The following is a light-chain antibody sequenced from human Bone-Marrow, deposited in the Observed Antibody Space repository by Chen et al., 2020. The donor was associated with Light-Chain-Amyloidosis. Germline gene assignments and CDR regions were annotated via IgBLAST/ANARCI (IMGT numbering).Light chain of an antibody. J-gene: IGLJ3*02. CDR2: DDS. CDR1: NIGSTS. V-gene: IGLV3-21*02. Sequence: SYVLTQPSPVSVAPGQTPTIACGGNNIGSTSVHWYQQTPGQAPLLVVYDDSDRPSGIPERLSGSNSGNTATLTISRVEAGDEADYYCEVWDRSSGRPVFGGGTKLTVL. CDR3: EVWDRSSGRPV.